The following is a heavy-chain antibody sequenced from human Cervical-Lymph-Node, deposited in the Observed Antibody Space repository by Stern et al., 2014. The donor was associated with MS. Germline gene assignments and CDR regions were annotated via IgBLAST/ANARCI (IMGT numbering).Heavy chain of an antibody. CDR2: ISWDGGST. J-gene: IGHJ4*02. CDR1: GFTFDDYA. V-gene: IGHV3-43D*03. Sequence: VQLVESGRVVVQPGGSLRLSCAASGFTFDDYAMHWVRQAPGKGLEWVSLISWDGGSTYYADSVKGRFIISRDNGKNSLYLQMNTLKTEDTAFYYCVKGSSTSAWSGLDSWGQGTLVTVSS. D-gene: IGHD6-19*01. CDR3: VKGSSTSAWSGLDS.